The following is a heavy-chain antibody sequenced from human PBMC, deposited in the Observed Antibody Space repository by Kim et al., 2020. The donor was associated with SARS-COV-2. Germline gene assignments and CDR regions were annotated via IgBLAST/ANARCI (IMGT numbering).Heavy chain of an antibody. J-gene: IGHJ4*02. V-gene: IGHV3-74*01. D-gene: IGHD3-16*01. CDR2: INGDGSSA. Sequence: GGSLRLSCAASGFTFSSYWMHWVRQAPGKGLVWVSRINGDGSSATYADSVKGRFTISRDSAKNTRYLQMNSLRAEDTALYYCARSLLWGDRVDCWGQGTLVTVSS. CDR3: ARSLLWGDRVDC. CDR1: GFTFSSYW.